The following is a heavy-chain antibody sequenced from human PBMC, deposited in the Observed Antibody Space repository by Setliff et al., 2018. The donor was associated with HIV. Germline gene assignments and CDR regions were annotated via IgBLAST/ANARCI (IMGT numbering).Heavy chain of an antibody. D-gene: IGHD4-17*01. J-gene: IGHJ5*02. Sequence: ASETLSLTCAVYDGSFSGYYWSWIRQPPGKGLEWIGEINHSGSTNYNPSLKSRVTISVDTSKNQFSLKLSSVTAADTAVYYCARYYGDYLWRNWFDPWGQGTLVTV. CDR3: ARYYGDYLWRNWFDP. V-gene: IGHV4-34*01. CDR1: DGSFSGYY. CDR2: INHSGST.